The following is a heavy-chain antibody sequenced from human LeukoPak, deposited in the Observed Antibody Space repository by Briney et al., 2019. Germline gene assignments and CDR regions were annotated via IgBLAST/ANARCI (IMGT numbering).Heavy chain of an antibody. D-gene: IGHD1-14*01. V-gene: IGHV4-34*01. CDR3: AGRYVGRDNWFDP. J-gene: IGHJ5*02. CDR2: INHSGST. CDR1: GGSISSYY. Sequence: SETLSLTCTVSGGSISSYYWSWIRQPPGKGLEWIGEINHSGSTNYSPSLKSRVTTSVDTSKNQFSLKLSSVTAADTAVYYCAGRYVGRDNWFDPWGQGTLVTVSS.